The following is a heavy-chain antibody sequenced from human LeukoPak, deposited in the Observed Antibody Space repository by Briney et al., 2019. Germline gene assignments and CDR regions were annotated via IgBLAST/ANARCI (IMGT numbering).Heavy chain of an antibody. CDR3: AKDELRYCSSTSCYVDY. J-gene: IGHJ4*02. Sequence: GGSLRLSCAASGFTFSSYGMHWVRQAPGKGLEWAAVIWYGGSNKYYADSVKGRFTISRDNSKNTLYLQMNSLRAEDTAVYYCAKDELRYCSSTSCYVDYWGQGTLVTVSS. D-gene: IGHD2-2*01. V-gene: IGHV3-30*02. CDR2: IWYGGSNK. CDR1: GFTFSSYG.